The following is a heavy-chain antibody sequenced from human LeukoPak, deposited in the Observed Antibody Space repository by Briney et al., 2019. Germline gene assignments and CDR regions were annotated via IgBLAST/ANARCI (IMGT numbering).Heavy chain of an antibody. D-gene: IGHD3-22*01. CDR1: GFTFSSYG. CDR2: ISGSGGST. V-gene: IGHV3-23*01. J-gene: IGHJ4*02. CDR3: ARAYFDSSGYYYVYFDY. Sequence: PGGSLRLSCAASGFTFSSYGMSWVRQAPGKGLEWVSAISGSGGSTYYADSVKGRFTISRDNAENALFLQMNGLRAEDTAVYYCARAYFDSSGYYYVYFDYWGQGTLVTVSS.